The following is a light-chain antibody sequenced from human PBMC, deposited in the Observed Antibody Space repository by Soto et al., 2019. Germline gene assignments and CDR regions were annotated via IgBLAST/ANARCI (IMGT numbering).Light chain of an antibody. CDR2: DVS. V-gene: IGLV2-14*03. CDR1: SSDVGGYDY. J-gene: IGLJ2*01. CDR3: SSFTSSITLV. Sequence: ALTQPASVSGSPGQSITISCTGTSSDVGGYDYVSWYQQHPGKAPKLMIYDVSNRPSGVSNRFSGSKSGNTASLTISGLQAEDEADYYCSSFTSSITLVFGGGTKLTVL.